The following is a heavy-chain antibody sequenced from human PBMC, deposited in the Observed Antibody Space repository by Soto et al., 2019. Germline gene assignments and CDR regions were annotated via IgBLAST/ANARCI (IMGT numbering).Heavy chain of an antibody. J-gene: IGHJ6*02. CDR3: ARDRGYDAHDYYYNAMDV. CDR1: GFTFRTYT. CDR2: IRGFSPYT. Sequence: GGSLRLSCISSGFTFRTYTMNWVRQAPGKGLEWVSGIRGFSPYTFYAESVKGRFTISRDNAKNSLDLQMDSLRAEDTAVYYCARDRGYDAHDYYYNAMDVWGQGTTVTASS. D-gene: IGHD3-10*01. V-gene: IGHV3-21*01.